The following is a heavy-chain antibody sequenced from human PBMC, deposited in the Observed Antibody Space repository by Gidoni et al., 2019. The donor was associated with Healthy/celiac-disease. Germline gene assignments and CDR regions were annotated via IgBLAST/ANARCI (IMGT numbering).Heavy chain of an antibody. J-gene: IGHJ4*02. CDR2: ISSNGGST. D-gene: IGHD5-18*01. CDR3: GYRYGLSWDY. V-gene: IGHV3-64D*09. CDR1: GFTFSSYA. Sequence: EVQLVASGRVLVQPAGYLSLTCPASGFTFSSYAMHWVRQAPGKGLEYVSAISSNGGSTYYADSVKGRFTISRDNSKNTLYLQMSSRRAEDTAVYYCGYRYGLSWDYWGQGTLVTVSS.